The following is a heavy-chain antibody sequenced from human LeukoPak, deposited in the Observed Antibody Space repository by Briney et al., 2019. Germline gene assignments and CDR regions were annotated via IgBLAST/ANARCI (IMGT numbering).Heavy chain of an antibody. CDR3: AKNQGIQLWLKYFQH. V-gene: IGHV3-23*01. CDR2: ISGSGGTT. Sequence: GGSLRLSCAASGFTFNNYAMTWVRQAPGKGLEWVSAISGSGGTTLYADSVKGRFTISRDNSKSTLYLQMNSLRAEDTAVYYCAKNQGIQLWLKYFQHWGQGTLVTVSS. D-gene: IGHD5-18*01. J-gene: IGHJ1*01. CDR1: GFTFNNYA.